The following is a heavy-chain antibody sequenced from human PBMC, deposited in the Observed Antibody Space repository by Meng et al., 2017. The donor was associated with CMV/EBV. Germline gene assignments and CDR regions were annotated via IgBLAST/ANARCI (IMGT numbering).Heavy chain of an antibody. Sequence: GSLRLSCTISSGSINGYCWNWIRQPPGKGLEWIGYVHSNKSTKYNPALKSRVDISLDTSKNQFSLKLTSVTAADTAMYYCARVLEDVVVVVPNYYYGMDVWGQGTTVTVSS. CDR2: VHSNKST. V-gene: IGHV4-59*01. CDR1: SGSINGYC. CDR3: ARVLEDVVVVVPNYYYGMDV. J-gene: IGHJ6*01. D-gene: IGHD2-15*01.